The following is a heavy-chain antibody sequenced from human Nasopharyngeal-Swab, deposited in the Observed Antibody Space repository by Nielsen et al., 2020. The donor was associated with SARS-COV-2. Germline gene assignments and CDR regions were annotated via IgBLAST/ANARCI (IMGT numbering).Heavy chain of an antibody. Sequence: WIRQPPGKGLEWVAVISYDGSNKYYADSVKGRFTISRDNSKNTLYLQMNSLRADDTAVYYCARDDLNVRYSYVYRTVGLPDYWGQGTLVTASS. V-gene: IGHV3-30*03. J-gene: IGHJ4*02. CDR2: ISYDGSNK. CDR3: ARDDLNVRYSYVYRTVGLPDY. D-gene: IGHD5-18*01.